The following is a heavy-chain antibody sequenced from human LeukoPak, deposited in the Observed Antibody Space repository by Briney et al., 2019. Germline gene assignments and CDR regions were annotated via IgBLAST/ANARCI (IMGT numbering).Heavy chain of an antibody. D-gene: IGHD6-19*01. CDR3: ARQVVAVAGTGYFDY. V-gene: IGHV4-39*01. CDR1: GGSIRSSSYY. J-gene: IGHJ4*02. CDR2: IYYSGST. Sequence: SETLSLTCTVSGGSIRSSSYYWGWIRQPPGKGLEWIGSIYYSGSTYYNASLKSRGTISVDTSKNQFSLKLNSVIAADTAVYFCARQVVAVAGTGYFDYWGQGTLVTVSS.